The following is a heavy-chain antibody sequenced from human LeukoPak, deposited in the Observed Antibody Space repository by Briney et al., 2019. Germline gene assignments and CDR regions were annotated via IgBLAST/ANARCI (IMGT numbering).Heavy chain of an antibody. V-gene: IGHV4-39*01. Sequence: PSETLSLTCTVSGGPISSSSYYWGWIRQPPGKGLEWIGSIYYSGSTYYNPSLKSRVTISVDTSKNQFSLKLSSVTAADTAVYYCARQHRYFDWLLRPYYYYGMDVWGQGTTVTVSS. CDR1: GGPISSSSYY. CDR2: IYYSGST. CDR3: ARQHRYFDWLLRPYYYYGMDV. J-gene: IGHJ6*02. D-gene: IGHD3-9*01.